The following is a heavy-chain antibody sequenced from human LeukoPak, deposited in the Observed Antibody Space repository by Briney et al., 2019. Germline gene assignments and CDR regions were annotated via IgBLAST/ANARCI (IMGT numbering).Heavy chain of an antibody. D-gene: IGHD3-10*01. Sequence: SETLSLTCAVYGGSFSGYYWSGIRQPPGKGLEWIGEINHSGSTNYNPSLKSRVTISVDTSKNQFSLKLSSVTAADTAVYYCARGPRGYYGSGSYSYWGQGTLVTVSS. V-gene: IGHV4-34*01. J-gene: IGHJ4*02. CDR3: ARGPRGYYGSGSYSY. CDR2: INHSGST. CDR1: GGSFSGYY.